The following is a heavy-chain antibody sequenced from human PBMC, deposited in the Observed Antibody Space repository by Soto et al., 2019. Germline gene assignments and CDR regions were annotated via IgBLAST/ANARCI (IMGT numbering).Heavy chain of an antibody. CDR3: AKYDSSGSDP. Sequence: GESLKISCHGSGYSSTSYWISWVRQMPGKGLEWMGRIDPSDSYTNYSPSFQGHVTISADKSISTAYLQWSSLKASDTAMYYCAKYDSSGSDPWGQGTLVTVSS. CDR1: GYSSTSYW. J-gene: IGHJ5*02. V-gene: IGHV5-10-1*01. CDR2: IDPSDSYT. D-gene: IGHD3-22*01.